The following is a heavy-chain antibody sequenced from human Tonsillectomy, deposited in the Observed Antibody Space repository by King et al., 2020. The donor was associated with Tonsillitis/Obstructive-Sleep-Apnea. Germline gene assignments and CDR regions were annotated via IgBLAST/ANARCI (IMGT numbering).Heavy chain of an antibody. Sequence: QLVQSGGGLVQPGGSLRLSCAASRFTFSSYWMSWVRQAPGKGPEWGANIKQDGSEKYYVDSVKGRFTISRDNAKNSLYLQMNSLRAEDTAVYYCARAGAVGEWDVWGKGTTVTVSS. CDR3: ARAGAVGEWDV. CDR1: RFTFSSYW. V-gene: IGHV3-7*01. J-gene: IGHJ6*04. D-gene: IGHD4-23*01. CDR2: IKQDGSEK.